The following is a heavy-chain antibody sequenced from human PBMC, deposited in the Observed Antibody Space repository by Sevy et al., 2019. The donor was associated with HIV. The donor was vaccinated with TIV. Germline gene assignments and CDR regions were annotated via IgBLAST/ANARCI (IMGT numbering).Heavy chain of an antibody. J-gene: IGHJ4*02. D-gene: IGHD3-3*01. V-gene: IGHV3-7*01. CDR3: AREVGGFNWRPYYFDS. CDR1: GFIFTDYW. Sequence: GGSLRLSCETSGFIFTDYWMSWVRQIPGKGLEWVATIKQDQSEKYYVDSVKGRFATSRDSAKKSVSLQMNGLRAEDTALYFCAREVGGFNWRPYYFDSWGQGTLVTVSS. CDR2: IKQDQSEK.